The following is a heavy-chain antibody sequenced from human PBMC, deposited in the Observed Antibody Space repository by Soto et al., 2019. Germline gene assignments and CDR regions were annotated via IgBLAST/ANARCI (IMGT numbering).Heavy chain of an antibody. CDR3: AKVHYDSSGYYYFDY. J-gene: IGHJ4*02. D-gene: IGHD3-22*01. V-gene: IGHV3-30*18. Sequence: QVQLVESGGGVVQPGRSLRLSCAASGFTFSSYGMHWVRQAPGKGLEWVAVISYDGSNKYYADSVKGRFTISRDNSKNTLYLQMNSLRAEDTAVYYCAKVHYDSSGYYYFDYWGQVTLVTVSS. CDR2: ISYDGSNK. CDR1: GFTFSSYG.